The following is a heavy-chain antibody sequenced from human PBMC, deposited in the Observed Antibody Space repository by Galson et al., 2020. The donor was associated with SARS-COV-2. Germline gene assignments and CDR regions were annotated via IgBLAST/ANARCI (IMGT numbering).Heavy chain of an antibody. CDR2: IDWDDDK. Sequence: SGPTLVKPTRTLTLTCTFSGFSLSTSGMCVSWIRQPPGKALEWLARIDWDDDKYYSTSLKTRLTISKDTSKNQVVLTMTNMDPVDTATYYCARALIAAAGTPFDYWGQGTLVTVSS. CDR3: ARALIAAAGTPFDY. V-gene: IGHV2-70*11. CDR1: GFSLSTSGMC. D-gene: IGHD6-13*01. J-gene: IGHJ4*02.